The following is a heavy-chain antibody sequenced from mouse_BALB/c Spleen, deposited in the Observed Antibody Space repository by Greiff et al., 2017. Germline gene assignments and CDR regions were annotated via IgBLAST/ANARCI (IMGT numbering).Heavy chain of an antibody. CDR3: ARWSYYRYDY. D-gene: IGHD2-14*01. V-gene: IGHV1S137*01. Sequence: QVQLQQSGAELVRPGVSVKISCKGSGYTFTDYAMHWVKQSHAKSLEWIGVISTYYGDASYNQKFKGKATMTVDKSSSTAYMELARLTSEDSAIYYCARWSYYRYDYWGQGTSVTVSS. J-gene: IGHJ4*01. CDR1: GYTFTDYA. CDR2: ISTYYGDA.